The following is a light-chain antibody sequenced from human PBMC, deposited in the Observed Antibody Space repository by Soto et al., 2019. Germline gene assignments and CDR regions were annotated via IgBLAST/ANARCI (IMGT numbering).Light chain of an antibody. CDR2: DAS. Sequence: EIVLTQSPATLSLSPWERATLSCRASQSISSYLAWYRQIPGQAPRLLIYDASNRATGIPDRFSGGGSGTDFTLTISSLEPEDFAVYYCQQRSNLPPTFGQGTRLEIK. CDR3: QQRSNLPPT. J-gene: IGKJ5*01. CDR1: QSISSY. V-gene: IGKV3-11*01.